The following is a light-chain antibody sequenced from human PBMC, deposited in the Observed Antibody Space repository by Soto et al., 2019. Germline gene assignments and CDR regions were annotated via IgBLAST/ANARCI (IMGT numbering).Light chain of an antibody. Sequence: DIQMTQSPSTLSASVGDRVTITCRASQSISSWLAWYQQKPGKAPKLLIYDASSFESGVPSRFSGSGSGTEFTLTFSSLQPDDFATYYCQQYYSYPFTFGPGTKVDIK. J-gene: IGKJ3*01. CDR1: QSISSW. V-gene: IGKV1-5*01. CDR3: QQYYSYPFT. CDR2: DAS.